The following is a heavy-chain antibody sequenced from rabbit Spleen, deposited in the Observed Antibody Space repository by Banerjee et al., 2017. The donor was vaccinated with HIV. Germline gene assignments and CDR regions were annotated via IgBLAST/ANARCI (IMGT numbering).Heavy chain of an antibody. Sequence: PGKGLELIGCIYAGDGSTDYANWVNGRFTISKTSNTVDLKMTSLTAADTATYFCARDGAGGSYFALWGPGTLVTVS. J-gene: IGHJ4*01. D-gene: IGHD8-1*01. V-gene: IGHV1S21*01. CDR2: IYAGDGST. CDR3: ARDGAGGSYFAL.